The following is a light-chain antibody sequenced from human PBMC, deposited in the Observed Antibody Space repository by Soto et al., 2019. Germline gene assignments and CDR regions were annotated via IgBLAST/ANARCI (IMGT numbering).Light chain of an antibody. CDR3: QQRINWPLT. CDR2: DVS. CDR1: QSVSSF. Sequence: EIVLTQSPDTLSLSPGERATLSCRASQSVSSFVAWYQQRPGQPPRLLIYDVSKRATGSPIRLSGSGSGTDFNLTISSLEPEDFAVYYCQQRINWPLTFGGGTKVEIK. J-gene: IGKJ4*01. V-gene: IGKV3-11*01.